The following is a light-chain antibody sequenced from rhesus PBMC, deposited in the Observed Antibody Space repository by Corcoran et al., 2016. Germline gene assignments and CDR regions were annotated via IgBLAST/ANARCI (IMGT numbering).Light chain of an antibody. Sequence: DIQMTQSPSSLSASVGDRVTITCQASQDISNNLAWYQQTPGRAPKLRIFDASTLQNGVPSRVSGTGSGTDFTLNISSLQPEDFATYYCQQGYGRPYSFGQGTNVEIK. J-gene: IGKJ2*01. CDR1: QDISNN. CDR2: DAS. CDR3: QQGYGRPYS. V-gene: IGKV1-25*01.